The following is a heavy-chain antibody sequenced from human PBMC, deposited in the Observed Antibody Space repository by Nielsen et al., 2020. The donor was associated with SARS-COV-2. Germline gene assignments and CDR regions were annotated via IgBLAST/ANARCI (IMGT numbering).Heavy chain of an antibody. Sequence: GESLKISCAASGFTFSSYAMHWVRQAPGKGLEWVAVISYDGSNKYYADSVKGRFTISRDNSKNTLYLQMNSLRAEDTAVYYCAKDYHEELVATDYFDYWGQGTLVTVSS. CDR3: AKDYHEELVATDYFDY. CDR2: ISYDGSNK. CDR1: GFTFSSYA. V-gene: IGHV3-30-3*01. J-gene: IGHJ4*02. D-gene: IGHD5-12*01.